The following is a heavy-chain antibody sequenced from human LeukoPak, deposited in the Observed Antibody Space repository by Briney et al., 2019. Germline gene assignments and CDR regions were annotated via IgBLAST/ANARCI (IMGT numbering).Heavy chain of an antibody. CDR1: GYTLTSYY. V-gene: IGHV1-46*01. D-gene: IGHD2-21*01. J-gene: IGHJ4*02. CDR3: ARDPARYSWDY. CDR2: INPSGGST. Sequence: ASVKVSCKASGYTLTSYYMHWVRQAPGQGLEWMGIINPSGGSTSYAQKFQGRVTMTRDMSTSTVYMELSSLRSEDTAVYYCARDPARYSWDYWGQGTLVTVSS.